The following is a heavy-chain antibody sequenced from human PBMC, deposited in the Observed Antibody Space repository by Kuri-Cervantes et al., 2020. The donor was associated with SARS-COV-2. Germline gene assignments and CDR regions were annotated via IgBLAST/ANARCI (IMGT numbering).Heavy chain of an antibody. CDR1: RFTFSGSA. Sequence: GESLKISCAASRFTFSGSAMHWVRQAPGKGLEWVGRIRSKANNYATTYGASVKGRFTISRDNAKNSLYLQIDSLRAEDTAVYYCAREGLDSYYYYMDVWGKGTTVTVSS. D-gene: IGHD6-19*01. CDR2: IRSKANNYAT. J-gene: IGHJ6*03. V-gene: IGHV3-73*01. CDR3: AREGLDSYYYYMDV.